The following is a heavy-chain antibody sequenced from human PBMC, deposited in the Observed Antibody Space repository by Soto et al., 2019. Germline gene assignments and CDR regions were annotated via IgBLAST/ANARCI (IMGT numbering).Heavy chain of an antibody. D-gene: IGHD3-10*01. CDR3: ARNTYYYGSGSYTLPFMDV. J-gene: IGHJ6*02. CDR2: IYPGDSDT. Sequence: PGESQKVSCKGSGYSFTSYWIGWVRQMPGKGLEWMGIIYPGDSDTRYSPSFQGQVTISADKSISTAYLQWSSLKASDTAMYYCARNTYYYGSGSYTLPFMDVWGQGTTVTVSS. CDR1: GYSFTSYW. V-gene: IGHV5-51*01.